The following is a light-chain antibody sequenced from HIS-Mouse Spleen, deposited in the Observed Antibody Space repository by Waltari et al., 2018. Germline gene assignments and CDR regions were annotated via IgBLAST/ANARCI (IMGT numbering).Light chain of an antibody. CDR2: KDS. CDR3: QAWDSSYSV. Sequence: SYELTQPPSVSVSPGQTASITCPGHKFRDKYACWYHQKPGQSPVLVIYKDSKRPSGIPERFSGSNSGNTATLTISGTQAMDEADYYCQAWDSSYSVFGGGTKLTVL. J-gene: IGLJ2*01. V-gene: IGLV3-1*01. CDR1: KFRDKY.